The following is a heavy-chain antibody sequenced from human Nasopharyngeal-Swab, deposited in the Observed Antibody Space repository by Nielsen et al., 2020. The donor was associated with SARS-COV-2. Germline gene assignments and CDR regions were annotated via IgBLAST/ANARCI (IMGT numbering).Heavy chain of an antibody. CDR3: ARSYTAMALFDY. CDR2: INPNSGGT. V-gene: IGHV1-2*06. D-gene: IGHD5-18*01. J-gene: IGHJ4*02. Sequence: ASVKVSCKASGYTFTGYYMHWVRQAPGQGLEWMGRINPNSGGTNYAQKFQGRVTMTRDTSISTAYMELSRLRSDDTAVYYCARSYTAMALFDYWGQGTLVTVSS. CDR1: GYTFTGYY.